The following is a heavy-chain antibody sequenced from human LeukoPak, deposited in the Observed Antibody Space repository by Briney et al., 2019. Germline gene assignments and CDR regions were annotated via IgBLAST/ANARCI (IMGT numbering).Heavy chain of an antibody. CDR1: GGSFSGYY. CDR2: INHSGST. V-gene: IGHV4-34*01. J-gene: IGHJ6*04. D-gene: IGHD3-10*01. CDR3: ARGHYYGSGSYYHGGYYYGMDV. Sequence: SETLSLTCAVYGGSFSGYYWSWIRQPPGKGLEWIGEINHSGSTNYNPSLKSRVTILVDTSKNQFSLKLSSVTAADTAVYYCARGHYYGSGSYYHGGYYYGMDVWGKGTTVTVSS.